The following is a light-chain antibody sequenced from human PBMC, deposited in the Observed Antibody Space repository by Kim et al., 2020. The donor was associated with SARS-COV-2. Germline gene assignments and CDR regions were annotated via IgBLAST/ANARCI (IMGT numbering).Light chain of an antibody. CDR1: SLRSYY. Sequence: SSELTQDPAVSVALGQTVRITCQGDSLRSYYASWYQQKPGQAPVLVIYGKNNRHSGIPDRFSGSSSGNTASLTITGAQAEDEADYYCNSRDSSGNHHYVFGTGTKVTVL. CDR3: NSRDSSGNHHYV. V-gene: IGLV3-19*01. CDR2: GKN. J-gene: IGLJ1*01.